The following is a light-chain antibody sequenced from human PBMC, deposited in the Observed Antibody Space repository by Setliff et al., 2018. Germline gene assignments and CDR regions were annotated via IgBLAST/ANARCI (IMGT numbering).Light chain of an antibody. CDR3: CSYAGSYTYV. V-gene: IGLV2-11*01. Sequence: PPLSFSFSPFQSVTISFPGTSIYFCCSPSVSWYQPPPGHSPHVMIYDVSKRPSGVPDRFSGSKSGNTASLTISGLQAEDEADYYCCSYAGSYTYVFGTGTKVKVL. CDR1: SIYFCCSPS. J-gene: IGLJ1*01. CDR2: DVS.